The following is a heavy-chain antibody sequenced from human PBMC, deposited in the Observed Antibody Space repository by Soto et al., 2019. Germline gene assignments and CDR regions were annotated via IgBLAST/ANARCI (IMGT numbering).Heavy chain of an antibody. J-gene: IGHJ4*02. CDR3: ARGSKGVCDY. D-gene: IGHD2-8*01. Sequence: GASVKVSCKASGGTFSSYAISWVRQAPGQGLEWMGGIIPIFGTTNYAQKLQGRVTITADTSTSTAYMELSSLRSEDTAVYYCARGSKGVCDYWGQGTLVTVSS. CDR2: IIPIFGTT. CDR1: GGTFSSYA. V-gene: IGHV1-69*06.